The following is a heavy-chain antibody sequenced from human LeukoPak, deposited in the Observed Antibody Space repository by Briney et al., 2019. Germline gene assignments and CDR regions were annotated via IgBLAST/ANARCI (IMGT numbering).Heavy chain of an antibody. D-gene: IGHD4-17*01. V-gene: IGHV3-23*01. CDR1: GFTFSSYA. J-gene: IGHJ4*02. CDR3: AKDLFDGDYVSAFDY. Sequence: PGGSLRLSCAASGFTFSSYAMSWVRQAPGKGLEWASAISGSGGSTYYADSVKGRFTISRDNSKNTLYLQMNSLRAEDTAVYYRAKDLFDGDYVSAFDYWGQGTLVTVSS. CDR2: ISGSGGST.